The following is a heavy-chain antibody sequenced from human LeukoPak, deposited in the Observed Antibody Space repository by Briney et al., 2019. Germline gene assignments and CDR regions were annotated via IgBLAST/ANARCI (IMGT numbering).Heavy chain of an antibody. CDR2: IKHSGCT. CDR3: VSTRFDYYASSGYYRPREYFYYYYYMDD. Sequence: PAETLSLTCAVFGGSFRGYYWSWIRQPPGKGLEGIGEIKHSGCTNDNPSLKSRVTISVDTSKNEFSLKLSSGTAADTPVYYRVSTRFDYYASSGYYRPREYFYYYYYMDDWGKGTTVTMSS. D-gene: IGHD3-22*01. CDR1: GGSFRGYY. V-gene: IGHV4-34*01. J-gene: IGHJ6*03.